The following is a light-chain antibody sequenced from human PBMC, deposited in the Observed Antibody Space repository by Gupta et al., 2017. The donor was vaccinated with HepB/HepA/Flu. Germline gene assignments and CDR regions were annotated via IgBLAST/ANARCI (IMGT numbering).Light chain of an antibody. J-gene: IGKJ3*01. Sequence: EIVLTQSPGTLSLSPGERATLSCRASQGVGTYLAWYQQKPGQAPRLLIFDASIRITGIPDRFSGRGSGTDFTLTISRLEPEDFAVYYCQQYGRSLFFGPGTKLHIK. CDR3: QQYGRSLF. CDR2: DAS. CDR1: QGVGTY. V-gene: IGKV3-20*01.